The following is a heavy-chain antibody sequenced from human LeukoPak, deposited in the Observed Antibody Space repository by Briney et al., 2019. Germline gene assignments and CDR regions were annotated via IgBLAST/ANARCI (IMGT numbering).Heavy chain of an antibody. CDR3: ARGGGGNSDFLTTYTGASLSFDY. CDR2: LGISGDYA. D-gene: IGHD3-9*01. CDR1: GFPLSSYA. J-gene: IGHJ4*02. Sequence: GGSLTLPCVASGFPLSSYAVSWVRQAPGKGLQWVSSLGISGDYALYAGSVEGRLTISRDSSKNTLYVQMNRLGAENTAVFYCARGGGGNSDFLTTYTGASLSFDYWGQGALVTVSS. V-gene: IGHV3-23*01.